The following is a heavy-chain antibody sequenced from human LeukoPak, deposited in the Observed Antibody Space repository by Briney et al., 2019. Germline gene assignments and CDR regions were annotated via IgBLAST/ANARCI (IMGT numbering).Heavy chain of an antibody. D-gene: IGHD3-22*01. CDR1: GYTFTGYY. CDR2: INPNSGGT. Sequence: ASVKVSCKASGYTFTGYYMHWVRQAPGQGLEWMGWINPNSGGTNYAQKFQGRVTMTRDTSISTAYMELSRLRSDDTAVYYCARAGVYYDSSGYSHTNFDYWGQGTLVTVSS. V-gene: IGHV1-2*02. J-gene: IGHJ4*02. CDR3: ARAGVYYDSSGYSHTNFDY.